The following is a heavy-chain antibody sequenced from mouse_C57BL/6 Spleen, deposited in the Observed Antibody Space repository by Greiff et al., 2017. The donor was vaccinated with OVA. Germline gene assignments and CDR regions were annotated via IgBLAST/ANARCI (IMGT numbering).Heavy chain of an antibody. V-gene: IGHV3-6*01. CDR2: ISYDGSN. CDR3: ARGTGPYAMDY. D-gene: IGHD4-1*01. CDR1: GYSITSGYY. J-gene: IGHJ4*01. Sequence: DGKLQESGPGLVKPSQSLSLTCSVTGYSITSGYYWNWIRQFPGNKLEWMGYISYDGSNNYNPSLKNRISITRDTSKNQFFLKLNSVTTEDTATYYCARGTGPYAMDYWGQGTSVTVSS.